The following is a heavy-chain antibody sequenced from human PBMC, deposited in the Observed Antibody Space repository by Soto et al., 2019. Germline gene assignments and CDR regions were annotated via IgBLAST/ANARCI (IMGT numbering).Heavy chain of an antibody. CDR2: IYPGDPDT. D-gene: IGHD6-13*01. CDR3: ARTAAAGKYYYGMDV. J-gene: IGHJ6*02. CDR1: GYSFTSYW. Sequence: LGESLKISCKGSGYSFTSYWIGWVRQMPGKGLECMGIIYPGDPDTRYSPSFQGQVTISADKSISTAYLQWSSLKASDTAMYYCARTAAAGKYYYGMDVWGQGTTVTVSS. V-gene: IGHV5-51*01.